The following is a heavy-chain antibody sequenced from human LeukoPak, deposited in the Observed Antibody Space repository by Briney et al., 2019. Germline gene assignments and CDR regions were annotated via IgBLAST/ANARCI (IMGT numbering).Heavy chain of an antibody. CDR1: GFTFTSHD. V-gene: IGHV1-8*01. CDR2: MNPNSGNT. Sequence: GASVTVSCKASGFTFTSHDINWVRQATGQGLEWMGWMNPNSGNTGYAQKFKGRVTMTRNTSISTAYMELSSLRSEDTAVYYCARASRPSYDFWSGYSYYYYMDVWGKGTTVTVSS. J-gene: IGHJ6*03. CDR3: ARASRPSYDFWSGYSYYYYMDV. D-gene: IGHD3-3*01.